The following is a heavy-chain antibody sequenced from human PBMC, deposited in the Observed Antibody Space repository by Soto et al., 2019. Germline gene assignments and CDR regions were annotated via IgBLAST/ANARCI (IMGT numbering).Heavy chain of an antibody. J-gene: IGHJ6*03. V-gene: IGHV4-34*01. CDR1: GGSLSDYF. CDR3: ARGGISHWAYFYYMDV. CDR2: INHLGSI. D-gene: IGHD2-21*01. Sequence: SETLSLTCVVSGGSLSDYFWSWIRQPPGMALEWIGEINHLGSINYNPSLKSRVTMSVDTSRNQFSLTLNSVTAADTATYYCARGGISHWAYFYYMDVWDRGTTVTVS.